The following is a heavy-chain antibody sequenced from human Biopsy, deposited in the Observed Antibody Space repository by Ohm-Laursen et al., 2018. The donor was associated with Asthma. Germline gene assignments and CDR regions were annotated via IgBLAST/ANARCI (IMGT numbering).Heavy chain of an antibody. J-gene: IGHJ2*01. D-gene: IGHD6-6*01. CDR3: ARAVSSSSYWYFDL. CDR2: IYYSGRT. V-gene: IGHV4-39*02. CDR1: GDAMSTSGSY. Sequence: SEPLSLTCIVSGDAMSTSGSYWGWIRQSPGKGLEWIGSIYYSGRTYYNPSLKSRVTISADTSKNLFSLKVTSMTAADTAVYYCARAVSSSSYWYFDLWGRGDLVTVSS.